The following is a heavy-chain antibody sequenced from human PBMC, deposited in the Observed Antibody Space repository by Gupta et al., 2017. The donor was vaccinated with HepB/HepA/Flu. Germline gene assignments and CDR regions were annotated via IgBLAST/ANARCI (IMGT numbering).Heavy chain of an antibody. D-gene: IGHD1-26*01. CDR1: GFTFTSYS. Sequence: QVQLVQSGAAVEKSGASVTVSCKASGFTFTSYSMHWVRQAHGQGLEWMGTINPSGGSTSYTQKFQGRVSMTRETSTSTDYMELSSLRSENTAVYYGERAVSDYYYRGMDGWGQGTTGTVSS. V-gene: IGHV1-46*01. J-gene: IGHJ6*02. CDR2: INPSGGST. CDR3: ERAVSDYYYRGMDG.